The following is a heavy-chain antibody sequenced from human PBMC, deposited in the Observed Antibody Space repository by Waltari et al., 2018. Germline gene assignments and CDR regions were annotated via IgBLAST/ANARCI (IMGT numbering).Heavy chain of an antibody. V-gene: IGHV1-69-2*01. CDR1: GYTFTDYS. CDR3: ATAQDSRDAWWLGIRDY. D-gene: IGHD2-15*01. Sequence: EVQLVQSGAEVKKPGATAKISCKASGYTFTDYSLHWVQQARGKGLEWMGRVDPEDGETIYAEKFQGRVTITADTSTDTAYMELSSLRSEDTAVYYCATAQDSRDAWWLGIRDYWGQGTLVTVSS. CDR2: VDPEDGET. J-gene: IGHJ4*02.